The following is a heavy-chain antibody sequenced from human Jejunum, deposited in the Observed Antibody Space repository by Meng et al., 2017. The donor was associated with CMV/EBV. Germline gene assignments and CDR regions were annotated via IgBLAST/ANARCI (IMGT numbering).Heavy chain of an antibody. CDR3: AGSKRSGNYLTYYYYYSMDV. D-gene: IGHD3-10*01. Sequence: SYGMHWVGRAPGVGLQCVAVIASGGRDKDCTDAVKSRFTISRDNSKNPLYLQMNSVGTGDPAVYFCAGSKRSGNYLTYYYYYSMDVWGQGTTVTVSS. CDR2: IASGGRDK. J-gene: IGHJ6*02. CDR1: SYG. V-gene: IGHV3-30-3*01.